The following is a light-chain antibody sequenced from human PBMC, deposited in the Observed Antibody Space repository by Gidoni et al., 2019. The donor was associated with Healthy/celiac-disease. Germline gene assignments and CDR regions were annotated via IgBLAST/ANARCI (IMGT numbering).Light chain of an antibody. CDR1: SSDVGSYNL. Sequence: QSPLTQPASGPGSPGQSITISCTGTSSDVGSYNLVSWYQQHPGKAPKLMIYEGSKRPSGVSNRFSGSKSGNTASLTISGLQAEDEADYYCCSYAGSSTWVFGGGTKLTVL. CDR2: EGS. J-gene: IGLJ3*02. CDR3: CSYAGSSTWV. V-gene: IGLV2-23*01.